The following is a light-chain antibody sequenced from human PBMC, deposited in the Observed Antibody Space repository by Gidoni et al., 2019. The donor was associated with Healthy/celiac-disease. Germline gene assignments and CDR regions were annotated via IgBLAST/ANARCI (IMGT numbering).Light chain of an antibody. CDR2: QDS. V-gene: IGLV3-1*01. Sequence: SYELTQPPSVSVSPGQTASITCSGDKLGDNYSCWYQQKTGQSPVLVIYQDSKRPSGIPERFSGSNSGNTATLTISGTQAMDEADYYCQAWDSSTAPVFGGGTKLTVL. CDR3: QAWDSSTAPV. CDR1: KLGDNY. J-gene: IGLJ2*01.